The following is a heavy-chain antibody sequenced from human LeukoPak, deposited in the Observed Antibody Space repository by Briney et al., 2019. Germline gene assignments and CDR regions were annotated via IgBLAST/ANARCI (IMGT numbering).Heavy chain of an antibody. CDR1: GGSFSGYY. J-gene: IGHJ4*02. CDR3: ARRVGDSAVLSKIDY. Sequence: PSETLSLTCAVYGGSFSGYYWSWIRQPPGKGLEWIGEINHSGSTNYNPSLKSRVTISVDTSKNQFSLKLSSVTAADTAVYYCARRVGDSAVLSKIDYWGQGTLVTVSS. D-gene: IGHD3-16*01. V-gene: IGHV4-34*01. CDR2: INHSGST.